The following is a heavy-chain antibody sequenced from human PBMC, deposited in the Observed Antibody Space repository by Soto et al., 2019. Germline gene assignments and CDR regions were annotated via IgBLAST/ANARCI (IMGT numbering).Heavy chain of an antibody. CDR1: GFTFTRYS. CDR2: ISSTTNYI. Sequence: GGSLRLSCAASGFTFTRYSMNWVRQAPGKGLEWVSSISSTTNYIYYADSMKGRFTVSRDNAKNSVYLDMNSLTAADTAVYYCARAQGLYCGGDCELLFDYWGQGTLVTVSS. V-gene: IGHV3-21*04. D-gene: IGHD2-21*02. J-gene: IGHJ4*02. CDR3: ARAQGLYCGGDCELLFDY.